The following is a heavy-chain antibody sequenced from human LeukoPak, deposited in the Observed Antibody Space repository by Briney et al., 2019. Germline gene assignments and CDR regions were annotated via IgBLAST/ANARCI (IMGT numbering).Heavy chain of an antibody. J-gene: IGHJ4*02. CDR3: AKHFGRNYSLDY. V-gene: IGHV3-30*02. Sequence: PGGSLRLSCAASGFIFSSHGMHWVRQAPGKGLEWLAFIQNDGRRKDYADSVRGRFTISRDSSKNTMYLEMSSLRAEDTAVYYCAKHFGRNYSLDYWGQGTLVTVSS. D-gene: IGHD1-14*01. CDR2: IQNDGRRK. CDR1: GFIFSSHG.